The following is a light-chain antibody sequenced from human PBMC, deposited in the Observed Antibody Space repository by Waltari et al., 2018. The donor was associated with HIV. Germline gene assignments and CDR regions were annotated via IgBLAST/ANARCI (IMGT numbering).Light chain of an antibody. J-gene: IGKJ1*01. Sequence: EIVMTQSPATLSVSPGERATLSCRASQSVSSNLAWYQQKPGQAPRLLIYGASTRATGIPARFSGSGSGTEFTLTISSLQPEDFATYYCQQSHSTPWTFGQGTKVEIK. CDR3: QQSHSTPWT. CDR2: GAS. CDR1: QSVSSN. V-gene: IGKV3-15*01.